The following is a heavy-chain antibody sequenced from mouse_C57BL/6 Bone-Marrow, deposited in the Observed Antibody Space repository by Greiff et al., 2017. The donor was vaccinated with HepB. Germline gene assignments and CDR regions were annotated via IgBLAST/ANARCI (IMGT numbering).Heavy chain of an antibody. D-gene: IGHD2-4*01. J-gene: IGHJ4*01. CDR1: GIDFSRYW. Sequence: DVKLQESGGGLVQPGGSLKLSCAASGIDFSRYWMSWVRRAPGKGLEWIGEINPDSSTINYAPSLKDKFIISRDNAKNTLYLQMSKVRSEDTALYYCAREPYDYALGAMDYWGQGTSVTVSS. V-gene: IGHV4-1*01. CDR2: INPDSSTI. CDR3: AREPYDYALGAMDY.